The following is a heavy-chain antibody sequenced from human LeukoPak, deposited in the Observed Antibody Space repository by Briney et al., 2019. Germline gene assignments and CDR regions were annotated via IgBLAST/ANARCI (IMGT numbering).Heavy chain of an antibody. CDR3: AKDEERSSGWYSDNWFDP. CDR1: GFTFSSYG. J-gene: IGHJ5*02. Sequence: GGSLRLSCAASGFTFSSYGMHWVRQAPGKGLEWVAVISYDGSNKYYADSVKGRFTISRDNSKNTLYLQMNSLRAEDTAVYYCAKDEERSSGWYSDNWFDPWGQGTLVTVSS. D-gene: IGHD6-19*01. V-gene: IGHV3-30*18. CDR2: ISYDGSNK.